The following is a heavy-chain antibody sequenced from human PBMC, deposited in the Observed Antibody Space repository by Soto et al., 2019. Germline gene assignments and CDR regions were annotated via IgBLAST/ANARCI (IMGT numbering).Heavy chain of an antibody. D-gene: IGHD5-18*01. CDR1: GVTVSSNY. Sequence: EVPLVESGGGLVQPGGSLRLSCAASGVTVSSNYMSWVRQAPGKGLEWVSVIYSGGSTYYADSVKGRFTISRDNSKNPLYLQMNSLRAGDTAVYYCARHGYNYGGGYLDYWGQGTLVTVSS. CDR3: ARHGYNYGGGYLDY. V-gene: IGHV3-66*04. CDR2: IYSGGST. J-gene: IGHJ4*02.